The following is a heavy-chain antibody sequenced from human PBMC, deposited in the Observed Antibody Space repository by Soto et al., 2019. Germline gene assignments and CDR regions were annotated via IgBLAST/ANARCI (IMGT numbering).Heavy chain of an antibody. D-gene: IGHD3-10*01. Sequence: QVTLKESGPVLVKATETLTLTCSISGFSLTTGRMGVSWIRQPPGKALEWLAHIFSNNEREYTTSLQNRLSISADNSKRQVVLTMTDVGPVDTATYFCARLVADSSWYYYGLDVWGQGASVTVS. CDR1: GFSLTTGRMG. CDR3: ARLVADSSWYYYGLDV. V-gene: IGHV2-26*03. J-gene: IGHJ6*02. CDR2: IFSNNER.